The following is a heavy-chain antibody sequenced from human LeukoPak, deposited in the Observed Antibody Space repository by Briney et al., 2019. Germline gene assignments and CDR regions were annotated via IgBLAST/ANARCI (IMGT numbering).Heavy chain of an antibody. J-gene: IGHJ4*02. Sequence: EASVKVSCKASGGTFSSYAISWVRQAPGQGLEWMGGIIPIFGTANYAQKFQGRVTITADESTSTAYMELSSLRSEDTAVYYCVTHRNYVVYWGQGTLVTVSS. CDR2: IIPIFGTA. CDR1: GGTFSSYA. CDR3: VTHRNYVVY. V-gene: IGHV1-69*13. D-gene: IGHD4-23*01.